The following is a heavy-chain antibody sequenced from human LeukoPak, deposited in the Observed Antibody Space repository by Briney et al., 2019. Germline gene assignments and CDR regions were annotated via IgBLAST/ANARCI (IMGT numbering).Heavy chain of an antibody. D-gene: IGHD3-3*01. CDR3: ARSRPPSYYDFWSGYYYYYGMDV. V-gene: IGHV4-59*01. Sequence: PSETLSLTCTVSGGSISSYYWSWIRQPPGKGLEWIGYIYYSGSTNYNPSLKSRVTTSVDTSKNQFSLKLSSVTAADTAVYYCARSRPPSYYDFWSGYYYYYGMDVWGQGTTVTVSS. CDR1: GGSISSYY. J-gene: IGHJ6*02. CDR2: IYYSGST.